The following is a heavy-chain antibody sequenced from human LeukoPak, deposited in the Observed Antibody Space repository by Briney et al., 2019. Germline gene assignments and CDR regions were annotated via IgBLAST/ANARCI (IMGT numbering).Heavy chain of an antibody. Sequence: PSETLSLTCTVSGGSISSYYWSWIRQPPGKGLEWIGYIYYSGSTNYNPSLKSRVTISADTSKNQFSLKLSSVTAADTAVYYCARQGRLQLWFFDYWGQGTLVTVSS. J-gene: IGHJ4*02. CDR1: GGSISSYY. CDR3: ARQGRLQLWFFDY. D-gene: IGHD5-18*01. V-gene: IGHV4-59*08. CDR2: IYYSGST.